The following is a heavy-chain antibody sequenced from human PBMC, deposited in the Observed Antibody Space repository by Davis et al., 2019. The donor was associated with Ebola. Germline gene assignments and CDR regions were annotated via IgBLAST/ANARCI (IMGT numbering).Heavy chain of an antibody. CDR1: GYTFTSYG. Sequence: ASVKVSCKASGYTFTSYGISWVRQAPGQGLEWMGWISAYNGNTNYAQKLQGRVTMTTDTSTSTAYMELRSLRSDDTAVYYCAREVHIVVVNRYPGAFDIWGQGTMVTVSS. J-gene: IGHJ3*02. V-gene: IGHV1-18*01. CDR3: AREVHIVVVNRYPGAFDI. CDR2: ISAYNGNT. D-gene: IGHD2-21*01.